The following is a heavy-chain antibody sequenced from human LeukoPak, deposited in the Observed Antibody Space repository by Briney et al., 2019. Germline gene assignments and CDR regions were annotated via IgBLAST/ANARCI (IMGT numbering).Heavy chain of an antibody. CDR3: ARSRRYYDSSGYWYYFDY. V-gene: IGHV1-2*02. D-gene: IGHD3-22*01. J-gene: IGHJ4*02. CDR2: INPNSGGT. Sequence: ASVKVSCTASGYTFTGYYMHWVRQAPGQGLEWMGWINPNSGGTNYAQKFQGRVTMTRDTSISTAYMELSRLRSDDTAVYYCARSRRYYDSSGYWYYFDYWGQGTLVTVSS. CDR1: GYTFTGYY.